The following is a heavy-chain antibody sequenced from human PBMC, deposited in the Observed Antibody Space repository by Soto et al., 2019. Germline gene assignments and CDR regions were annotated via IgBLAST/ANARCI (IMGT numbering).Heavy chain of an antibody. D-gene: IGHD5-12*01. V-gene: IGHV4-61*05. CDR3: AKATIGYYYYMDV. J-gene: IGHJ6*03. CDR1: GGSISSSCYY. CDR2: IYYSGST. Sequence: PSETLSLTCTVSGGSISSSCYYWGWVRPPPGKGLEWIGYIYYSGSTNYNPSLKSRVTISVDTSKNQFSLKLSSVTAADTAVYYCAKATIGYYYYMDVWGKGTTVTVSS.